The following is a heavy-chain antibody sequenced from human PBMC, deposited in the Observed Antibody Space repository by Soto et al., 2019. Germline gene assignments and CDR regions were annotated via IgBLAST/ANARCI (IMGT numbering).Heavy chain of an antibody. CDR3: AKDGSAAAGTADY. D-gene: IGHD6-13*01. V-gene: IGHV3-30*18. J-gene: IGHJ4*02. Sequence: QVQLVEYGGGVVQPGRSLRLTCAASGFTLSSYGMHWVRQAPGKGLEWVAVISYDGSNKYYADSVKGRFTISRDNSKNTLYLQMNSLRAEDTAVYYCAKDGSAAAGTADYWGQGTLVTVSS. CDR1: GFTLSSYG. CDR2: ISYDGSNK.